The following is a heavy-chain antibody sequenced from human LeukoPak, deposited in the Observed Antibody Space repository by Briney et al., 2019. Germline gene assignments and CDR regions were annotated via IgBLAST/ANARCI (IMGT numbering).Heavy chain of an antibody. Sequence: PSETLSLTCSVSGGSIIISSYYWGWIRQPPGKGLEWIGEINHSGSTNYNPSLKSRVTILVDTSKNQFSLKLSSATAADTAVYYCARRPMRGVIINPWFDPWGQGTLVTVSS. CDR1: GGSIIISSYY. J-gene: IGHJ5*02. CDR2: INHSGST. V-gene: IGHV4-39*07. D-gene: IGHD3-10*01. CDR3: ARRPMRGVIINPWFDP.